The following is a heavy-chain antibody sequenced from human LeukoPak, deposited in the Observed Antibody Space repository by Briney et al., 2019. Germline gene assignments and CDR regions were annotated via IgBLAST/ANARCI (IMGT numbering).Heavy chain of an antibody. CDR2: VNGDTGNT. V-gene: IGHV1-3*01. CDR1: GYTFTIYT. Sequence: GASVKVSCKASGYTFTIYTIHWVRPVPGQRLEWMGWVNGDTGNTKESQKFQDRVTITRDTSASTAYMELRSLRSEDTAVYYCAREEEYGGNGGAFDIWGQGTMVTVSS. J-gene: IGHJ3*02. CDR3: AREEEYGGNGGAFDI. D-gene: IGHD4-23*01.